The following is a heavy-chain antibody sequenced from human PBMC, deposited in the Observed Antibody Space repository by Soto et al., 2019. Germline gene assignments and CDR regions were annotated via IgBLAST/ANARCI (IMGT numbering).Heavy chain of an antibody. J-gene: IGHJ5*02. V-gene: IGHV4-59*01. CDR3: ARDVSSSSFWYNWFDP. CDR1: GGSIRGYY. D-gene: IGHD6-6*01. CDR2: MYNTGST. Sequence: SETQSVTYTVSGGSIRGYYCSWIRQPPGKGLEWIGYMYNTGSTVYNPSFKSRVTISVDTSKNQFSLKLNSVTAADTAVYYCARDVSSSSFWYNWFDPWGQGTLVTVS.